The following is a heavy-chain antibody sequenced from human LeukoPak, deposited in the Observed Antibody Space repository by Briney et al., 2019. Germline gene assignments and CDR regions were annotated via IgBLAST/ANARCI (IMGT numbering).Heavy chain of an antibody. Sequence: SEALSLTCTVSSGSISSYYWSWIRQPPGKGLEWIGYIYYSGSTNYNPSLKSRVTISVDTSKNQFSLKLSSVTAADTAVYYCARGNGGNSGDPSVEIDYWGQGTLVTVSS. V-gene: IGHV4-59*12. CDR1: SGSISSYY. D-gene: IGHD4-23*01. J-gene: IGHJ4*02. CDR3: ARGNGGNSGDPSVEIDY. CDR2: IYYSGST.